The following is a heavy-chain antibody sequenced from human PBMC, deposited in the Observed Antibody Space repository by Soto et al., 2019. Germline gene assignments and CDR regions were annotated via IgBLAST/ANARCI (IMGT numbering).Heavy chain of an antibody. J-gene: IGHJ4*02. CDR2: IYPGDSHV. CDR1: GNTFTAQW. D-gene: IGHD6-13*01. CDR3: ARLHYSRSFSFY. V-gene: IGHV5-51*01. Sequence: PGESLKIYCQHAGNTFTAQWSGRIRQMPGKGLEWMGLIYPGDSHVRYGPSFQGQVTISIDRSTTTAYLQWSSLKASDTAIYYCARLHYSRSFSFYWGQGTLVTVSS.